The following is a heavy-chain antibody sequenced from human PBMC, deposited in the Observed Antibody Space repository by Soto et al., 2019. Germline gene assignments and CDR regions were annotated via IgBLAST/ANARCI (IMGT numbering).Heavy chain of an antibody. J-gene: IGHJ6*03. CDR2: INHSGST. CDR1: GGSFSGYY. CDR3: ARGGYCTNGVCYSSYYYYYYMDV. Sequence: SETLSLTCAVYGGSFSGYYWSWIRQPPGKGLEWIGEINHSGSTNYNPSLKSRVTITVDTSKNQFSLKLSSVTAADTAVYYCARGGYCTNGVCYSSYYYYYYMDVWGKGTTVTVSS. D-gene: IGHD2-8*01. V-gene: IGHV4-34*01.